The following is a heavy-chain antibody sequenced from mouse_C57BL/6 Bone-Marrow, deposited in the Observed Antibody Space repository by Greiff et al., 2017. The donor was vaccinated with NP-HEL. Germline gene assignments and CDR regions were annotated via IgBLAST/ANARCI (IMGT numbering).Heavy chain of an antibody. CDR3: ARQDNWGFAY. CDR2: ISSGGSYT. Sequence: EVKLQESGGDLVKPGGSLKLSCAASGFTFSSYGMSWVRQTPDKRLEWVATISSGGSYTYYPDSVKGRFTISRDNAKNTLYLQMSSLKSEDTAMYYCARQDNWGFAYWGQGTLVTVSA. CDR1: GFTFSSYG. D-gene: IGHD4-1*01. J-gene: IGHJ3*01. V-gene: IGHV5-6*01.